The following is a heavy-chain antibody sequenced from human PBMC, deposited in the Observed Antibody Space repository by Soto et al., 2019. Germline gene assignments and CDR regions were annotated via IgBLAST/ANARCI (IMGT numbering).Heavy chain of an antibody. D-gene: IGHD3-22*01. Sequence: SVKVSCKASGGTFSSYTISWVRQAPGQGLEWMGRIIPILGIANYAQKFQGRVTITADKSTSTAYMELSSLRSEDTAVYYCAIIFSLRRYYYDSSGSINGGNDAFDIWGQGTMVTVSS. CDR1: GGTFSSYT. V-gene: IGHV1-69*02. CDR3: AIIFSLRRYYYDSSGSINGGNDAFDI. J-gene: IGHJ3*02. CDR2: IIPILGIA.